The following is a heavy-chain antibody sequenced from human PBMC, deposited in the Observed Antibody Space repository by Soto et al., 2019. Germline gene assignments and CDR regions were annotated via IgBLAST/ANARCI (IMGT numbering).Heavy chain of an antibody. Sequence: PGGSLRLSCAASGFTFSTYAMTWVRQVPGKGLEWVSSVSGSGGSTYYTDSVKGRFTISRDNSKNTLYLQMNSLRAEDTAVYYCAQSKVGATSNYFDYWGQGTLVTVSS. CDR1: GFTFSTYA. CDR3: AQSKVGATSNYFDY. V-gene: IGHV3-23*01. D-gene: IGHD1-26*01. CDR2: VSGSGGST. J-gene: IGHJ4*02.